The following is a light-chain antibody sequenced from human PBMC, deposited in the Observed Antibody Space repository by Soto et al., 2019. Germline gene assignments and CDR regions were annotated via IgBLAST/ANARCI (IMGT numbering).Light chain of an antibody. V-gene: IGKV1-5*03. CDR1: QTISSW. CDR2: KAS. Sequence: DIQMTKSPSTPSGSVGDRVTMTCRASQTISSWLAWDQQKPGKAPKLLIYKASTLKSGVPSRFSGSGSGTEFTLTISSLQPDDFSTYYCRHYHSYSEAFGQGTKLEI. J-gene: IGKJ1*01. CDR3: RHYHSYSEA.